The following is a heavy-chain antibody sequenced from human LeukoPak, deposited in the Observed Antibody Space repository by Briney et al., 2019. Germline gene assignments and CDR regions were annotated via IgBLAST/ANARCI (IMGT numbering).Heavy chain of an antibody. Sequence: SVKVSCKASGGTFSSYAISWVRQAPGQGLEWMGRIIPILGIANYAQKFQGRVTITADKSTSTAYMELSSLRSEDTAVYYCARDSSTRELPHYYYYGMDVWGQGTTVTVSS. D-gene: IGHD1-26*01. CDR1: GGTFSSYA. J-gene: IGHJ6*02. V-gene: IGHV1-69*04. CDR2: IIPILGIA. CDR3: ARDSSTRELPHYYYYGMDV.